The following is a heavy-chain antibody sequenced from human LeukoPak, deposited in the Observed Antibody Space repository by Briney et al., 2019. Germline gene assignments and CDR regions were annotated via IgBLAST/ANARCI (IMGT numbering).Heavy chain of an antibody. D-gene: IGHD1-26*01. Sequence: GESLKISRKGSGYSFTSYWIGWVRQMPGKGLEWMGIIYPGDSDTRYSPSFQGQVTISADKSISTAYLQWSSLKASDTAMYYCATSSRARGVGANHVADYWGQGTLVTVSS. J-gene: IGHJ4*02. CDR1: GYSFTSYW. CDR3: ATSSRARGVGANHVADY. CDR2: IYPGDSDT. V-gene: IGHV5-51*01.